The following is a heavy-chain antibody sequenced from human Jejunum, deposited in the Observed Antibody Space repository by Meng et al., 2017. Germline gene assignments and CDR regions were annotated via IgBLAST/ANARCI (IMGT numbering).Heavy chain of an antibody. V-gene: IGHV3-30*07. Sequence: LGGLGGGVVQSGRCPGVSLAASGFSLSSDVMQWVRQGLGKGLEWVGTISDVGSDEADSVQGRFTISSANSKDTVYLQMDSLRADDTAVYYCARDRGLWDLDHWGQGTLVTVSS. CDR2: ISDVGSD. D-gene: IGHD3-16*01. J-gene: IGHJ4*02. CDR1: GFSLSSDV. CDR3: ARDRGLWDLDH.